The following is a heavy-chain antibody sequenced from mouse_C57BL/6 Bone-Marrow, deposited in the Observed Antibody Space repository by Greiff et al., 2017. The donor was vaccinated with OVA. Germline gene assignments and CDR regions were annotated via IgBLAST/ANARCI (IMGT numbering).Heavy chain of an antibody. Sequence: DVKLQESGPGLVKPSQTVFLTCTVTGISITTGNYRWSWIRQFPGNKLEWIGYIYYSGTITYNPSLTSRTTITRDTPKNQFFLEMNSVTAEDTATYYCAIYYGSSYGFAYWGQGTLVTVAA. CDR2: IYYSGTI. V-gene: IGHV3-5*01. CDR1: GISITTGNYR. CDR3: AIYYGSSYGFAY. J-gene: IGHJ3*01. D-gene: IGHD1-1*01.